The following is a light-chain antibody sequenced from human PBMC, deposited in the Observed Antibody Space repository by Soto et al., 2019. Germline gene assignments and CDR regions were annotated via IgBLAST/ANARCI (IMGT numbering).Light chain of an antibody. J-gene: IGLJ1*01. CDR3: VSYATSTTLSV. Sequence: QAALTQPASGFWSPGQSITISWTGTKRDGGSFNYVSWYQHHPGKAPTLIIYELTSRPSGVSNRFSGSKSRNTASLTISGLQPEDEADYYCVSYATSTTLSVFGSGTKATVL. V-gene: IGLV2-14*01. CDR2: ELT. CDR1: KRDGGSFNY.